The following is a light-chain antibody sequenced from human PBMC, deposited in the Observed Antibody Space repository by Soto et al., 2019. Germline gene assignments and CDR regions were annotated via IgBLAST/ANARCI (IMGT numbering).Light chain of an antibody. J-gene: IGLJ2*01. Sequence: QSVLTQPASVSGSPGQSITISCTGTSSDVGSYKFVSWYQQHPGKAPKLIIYECSKRPSGVSNRFSGSKSGNTASLTISGLQAEDEADYYCCSYAGGSTLVFGGGTKLTVL. V-gene: IGLV2-23*01. CDR2: ECS. CDR1: SSDVGSYKF. CDR3: CSYAGGSTLV.